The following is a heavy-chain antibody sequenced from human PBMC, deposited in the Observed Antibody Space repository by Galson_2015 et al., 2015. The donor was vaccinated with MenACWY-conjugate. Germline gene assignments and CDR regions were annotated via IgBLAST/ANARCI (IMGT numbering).Heavy chain of an antibody. CDR1: GFTFSTFG. D-gene: IGHD5-12*01. CDR3: ARSTLGWLRNPLY. Sequence: SLRLSCAASGFTFSTFGMSWVRQAPGKGLEWVSAISTSGGRTYYADSVRGRFTISRDNSKNTLNLQMNSLRAEDTALYYCARSTLGWLRNPLYWGQGTLVTVSS. V-gene: IGHV3-23*01. J-gene: IGHJ4*02. CDR2: ISTSGGRT.